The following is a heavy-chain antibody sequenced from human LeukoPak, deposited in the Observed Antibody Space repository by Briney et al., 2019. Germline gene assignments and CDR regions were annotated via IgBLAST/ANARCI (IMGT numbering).Heavy chain of an antibody. V-gene: IGHV4-59*02. Sequence: PSETLSLTCTVPGGSVKNYYWSWIRQPPGKGLEWIGYIYYSGSASYNPSLKGRVTISVDTSENQFSLKLSSVTAADTAMYYCARVRSDYFYAMDVWGQGTTVTVSS. CDR2: IYYSGSA. J-gene: IGHJ6*02. CDR1: GGSVKNYY. CDR3: ARVRSDYFYAMDV.